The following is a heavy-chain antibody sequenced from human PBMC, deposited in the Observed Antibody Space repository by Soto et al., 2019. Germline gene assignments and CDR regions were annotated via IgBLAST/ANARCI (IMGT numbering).Heavy chain of an antibody. CDR1: GFTFSSYA. CDR2: ISGSGGST. Sequence: PGGSLRLSCAASGFTFSSYAMSWVRRAPGKGLEWVSAISGSGGSTYYADSVKGRFTISRDNSKNTLYLQMNSLRAEDTAVYYCAKEGPNCSSTSCHKGLDYWGQGTRVTLSS. CDR3: AKEGPNCSSTSCHKGLDY. V-gene: IGHV3-23*01. D-gene: IGHD2-2*01. J-gene: IGHJ4*02.